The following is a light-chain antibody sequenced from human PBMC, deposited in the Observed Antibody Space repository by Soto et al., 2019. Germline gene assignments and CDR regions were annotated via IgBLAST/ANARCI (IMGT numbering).Light chain of an antibody. J-gene: IGLJ3*02. CDR3: SSHAGINNVV. V-gene: IGLV2-8*01. CDR2: EVT. CDR1: SSDVGGYNY. Sequence: ALTQPPSASGSPGQSVTISCTGTSSDVGGYNYVSWYQQHPGKAPKLIIYEVTKRPSGVPDRFSGSKSGNTASLTVSGLQAEDEADYYCSSHAGINNVVFGGGTKVTVL.